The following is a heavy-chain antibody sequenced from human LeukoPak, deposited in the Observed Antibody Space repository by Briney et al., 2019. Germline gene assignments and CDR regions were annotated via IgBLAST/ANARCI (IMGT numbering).Heavy chain of an antibody. J-gene: IGHJ5*02. Sequence: GGSLRLSCAASGFIFNSYWMSWVRQAPGKGLEWVANIKQDGSEKYYVDSVKGRFTISRDNAKNSLYLQMNSLRAEDTAVYYCARGSTYYYDSSGDTWGQGTLVTVSS. D-gene: IGHD3-22*01. CDR1: GFIFNSYW. V-gene: IGHV3-7*01. CDR2: IKQDGSEK. CDR3: ARGSTYYYDSSGDT.